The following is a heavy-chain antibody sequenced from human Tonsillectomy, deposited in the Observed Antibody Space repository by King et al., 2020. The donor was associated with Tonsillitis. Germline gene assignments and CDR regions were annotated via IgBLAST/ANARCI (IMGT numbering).Heavy chain of an antibody. CDR2: IYYSGST. Sequence: QLQESGPGLVKPSETLSLTCTVSGGSISSYYWSWIRQPPGKGLEWIGYIYYSGSTNYNPSPKSRVTISVDTSKNQFSLKLSSVTAADTAVYYCARTGYSSGRYYFDYWGQGTLVTVSS. CDR1: GGSISSYY. V-gene: IGHV4-59*01. J-gene: IGHJ4*02. D-gene: IGHD6-19*01. CDR3: ARTGYSSGRYYFDY.